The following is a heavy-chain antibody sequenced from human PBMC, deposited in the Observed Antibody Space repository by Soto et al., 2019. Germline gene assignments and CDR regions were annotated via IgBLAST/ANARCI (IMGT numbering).Heavy chain of an antibody. CDR3: ASLGEYCSGGSCPTATHDAFDI. J-gene: IGHJ3*02. V-gene: IGHV1-18*01. CDR1: GYTFTSYG. CDR2: ISAYNGNT. Sequence: ASVKVSCKASGYTFTSYGISWVRQAPGQGLEWMGWISAYNGNTNYAQKLQGRVTMTTDTSTSTAYMELRSLRSDDTAVYYCASLGEYCSGGSCPTATHDAFDIWGQGTMVTVSS. D-gene: IGHD2-15*01.